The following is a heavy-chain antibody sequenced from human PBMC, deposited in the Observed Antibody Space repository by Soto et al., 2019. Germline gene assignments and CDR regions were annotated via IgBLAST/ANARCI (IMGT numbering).Heavy chain of an antibody. CDR3: ARPTGIVVVPAAMRLEDYYYYYGMDV. V-gene: IGHV1-69*13. D-gene: IGHD2-2*01. Sequence: SVKVSWKAAGYAFTSYAMHWVRQAPGQRLEWMGGIIPIFGTANYAQKFQGRVTITADESTSTAYMELSSLRSEDTAVYYCARPTGIVVVPAAMRLEDYYYYYGMDVWGQGTTVTVSS. J-gene: IGHJ6*02. CDR2: IIPIFGTA. CDR1: GYAFTSYA.